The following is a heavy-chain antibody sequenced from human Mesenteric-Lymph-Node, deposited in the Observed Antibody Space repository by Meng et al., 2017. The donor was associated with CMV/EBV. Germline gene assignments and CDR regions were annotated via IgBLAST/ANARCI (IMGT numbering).Heavy chain of an antibody. D-gene: IGHD1-26*01. Sequence: GESLKISCAASGFTFSSYGMHWVRQAPGKGLEWVAFIRYDGSNKYYADSVKGRFTISRDNSKNTLYLQMNSLRAEDTAVYYCAKDLTMGANNPVINYYYYYGMDVWGQGTTVTVSS. CDR3: AKDLTMGANNPVINYYYYYGMDV. V-gene: IGHV3-30*02. J-gene: IGHJ6*02. CDR2: IRYDGSNK. CDR1: GFTFSSYG.